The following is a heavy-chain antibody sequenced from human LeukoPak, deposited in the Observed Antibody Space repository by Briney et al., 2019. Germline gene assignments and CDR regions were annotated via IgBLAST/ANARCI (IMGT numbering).Heavy chain of an antibody. V-gene: IGHV4-31*03. CDR3: ARGRCSSTSCYSIFDY. CDR2: IYYSGST. J-gene: IGHJ4*02. Sequence: SETLSLTCTVSGGSISSGGYYWSWIRRHPGKGLEWIGYIYYSGSTYYNPSLKSRVTISVDTSKNQFSLKLSSVTAADTAVYYCARGRCSSTSCYSIFDYWGQGTLVTFSS. D-gene: IGHD2-2*02. CDR1: GGSISSGGYY.